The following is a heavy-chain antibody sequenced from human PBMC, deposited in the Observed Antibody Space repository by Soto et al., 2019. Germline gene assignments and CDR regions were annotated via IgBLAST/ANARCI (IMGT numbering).Heavy chain of an antibody. CDR2: ISGSGGST. CDR3: AKERGSSWYSGVYFDY. V-gene: IGHV3-23*01. CDR1: GFTFSSYD. J-gene: IGHJ4*02. Sequence: PGGSLRLSCAASGFTFSSYDMSWVRQAPGKGLEWVSAISGSGGSTYYADSVKGRFTISRDNSKNTLYLQMNSLRAEDTAVYYCAKERGSSWYSGVYFDYWGQGTLVTVSS. D-gene: IGHD6-13*01.